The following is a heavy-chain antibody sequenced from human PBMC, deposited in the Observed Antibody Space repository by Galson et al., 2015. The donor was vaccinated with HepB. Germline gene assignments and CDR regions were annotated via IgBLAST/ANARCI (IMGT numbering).Heavy chain of an antibody. Sequence: SLRLSCAASGFTFSSYAMSWVRQAPGKGLEWVSAISGSGGSTYYADSVKGRFTISRDNSKNTLYLQMNSLRAEDTAVYYCAKGGKVVVSEFDYWGQGTLVTVSS. CDR3: AKGGKVVVSEFDY. D-gene: IGHD3-22*01. CDR2: ISGSGGST. V-gene: IGHV3-23*01. J-gene: IGHJ4*02. CDR1: GFTFSSYA.